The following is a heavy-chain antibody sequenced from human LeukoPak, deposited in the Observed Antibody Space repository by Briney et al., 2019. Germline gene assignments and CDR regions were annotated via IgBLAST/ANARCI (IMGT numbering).Heavy chain of an antibody. D-gene: IGHD3-10*01. Sequence: PGGSLRLSCAASGFTFNTYSMNWVRQAPGKGLEWVSSISSSSSYIYYADSLKGRFTISRDNAKNSLYLQMNSLRAEDTAVYYCARDPRDYYGSGSPNYGLDVWGLGTTVTVSS. CDR3: ARDPRDYYGSGSPNYGLDV. CDR1: GFTFNTYS. J-gene: IGHJ6*02. CDR2: ISSSSSYI. V-gene: IGHV3-21*01.